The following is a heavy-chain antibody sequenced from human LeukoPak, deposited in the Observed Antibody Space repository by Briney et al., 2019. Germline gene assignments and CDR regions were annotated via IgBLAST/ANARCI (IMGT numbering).Heavy chain of an antibody. Sequence: TSETLSLTCTVYGGSFSSYYWSWIRQPPGKGLEWIGDINHNGSTNYNPSLKSRVTISLDTSKNQFSLKLSSVTAADTAVYYCATAYYDDSSGYYPLPYDYYGMDVWGQGTTVTVSS. CDR1: GGSFSSYY. CDR3: ATAYYDDSSGYYPLPYDYYGMDV. J-gene: IGHJ6*02. V-gene: IGHV4-34*01. CDR2: INHNGST. D-gene: IGHD3-22*01.